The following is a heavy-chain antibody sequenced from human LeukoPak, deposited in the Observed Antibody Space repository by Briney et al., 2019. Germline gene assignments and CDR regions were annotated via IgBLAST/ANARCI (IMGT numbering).Heavy chain of an antibody. V-gene: IGHV4-59*01. J-gene: IGHJ6*03. D-gene: IGHD3-3*01. CDR1: GGSISSYY. Sequence: SETLSLTCTVSGGSISSYYWSWIRQPPGKGLEWIGYIYYSGSTNYNPSLKSRVTISVDTSKNQFSLKLSSVTAADTAVYYCARTNYDFWSGYYFVEDYYYYMDVWGKGTTVTVSS. CDR3: ARTNYDFWSGYYFVEDYYYYMDV. CDR2: IYYSGST.